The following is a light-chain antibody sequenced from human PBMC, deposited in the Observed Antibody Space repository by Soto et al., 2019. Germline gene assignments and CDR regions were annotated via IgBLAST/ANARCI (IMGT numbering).Light chain of an antibody. J-gene: IGLJ1*01. CDR1: SSDVGNYNL. CDR3: CSYAGSNYV. CDR2: EVS. V-gene: IGLV2-23*02. Sequence: QSALTQPASVSGSPGQSITISCTGTSSDVGNYNLVSWYQHHPGKAPKLIIYEVSKRPSGVSNRFSGSKSGDTASLTISGLQAEDEADYYCCSYAGSNYVFGTVTQLTVL.